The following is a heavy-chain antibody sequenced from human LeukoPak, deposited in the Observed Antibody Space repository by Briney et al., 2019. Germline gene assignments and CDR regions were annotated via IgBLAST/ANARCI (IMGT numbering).Heavy chain of an antibody. J-gene: IGHJ4*02. CDR3: ARDRAGSRSSGFEY. Sequence: GGSLRLSCAASRYAFSSYGMHWVRQAPGKGLEWVAVIWYDENSKYYGDSVKGRFTISRDNFKNTLYLQMNSLRAADTAVYYCARDRAGSRSSGFEYWGQGTRVTVSS. CDR1: RYAFSSYG. D-gene: IGHD6-6*01. V-gene: IGHV3-33*01. CDR2: IWYDENSK.